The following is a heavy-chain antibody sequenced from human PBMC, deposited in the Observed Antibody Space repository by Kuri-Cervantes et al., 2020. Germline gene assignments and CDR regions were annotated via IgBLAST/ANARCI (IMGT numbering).Heavy chain of an antibody. CDR3: ASSGQLGF. CDR2: MNPNSGNT. V-gene: IGHV1-8*01. Sequence: ASVKVSCKASGYTFTSYDINWVRQATGQGLEWMGWMNPNSGNTGYAQKLQGRVTMTTDTSTSTAYMELRSLRSDDTAVYYCASSGQLGFWGQGTLVTVSS. CDR1: GYTFTSYD. J-gene: IGHJ4*02. D-gene: IGHD6-13*01.